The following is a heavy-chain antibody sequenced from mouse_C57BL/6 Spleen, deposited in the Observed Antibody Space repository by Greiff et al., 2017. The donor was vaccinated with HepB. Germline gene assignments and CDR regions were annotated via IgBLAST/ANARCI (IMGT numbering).Heavy chain of an antibody. CDR1: GYTFTSYD. CDR2: IYPRDGST. Sequence: QLQQSGPELVKPGASVKLSCKASGYTFTSYDINWVKQRPGQGLEWNGWIYPRDGSTKYNEKFKGKAKLTVDTSSSTAYMDLHSLTSEDSAVYFCARRYDGYYDYWGQGTTLTVSS. J-gene: IGHJ2*01. CDR3: ARRYDGYYDY. D-gene: IGHD2-3*01. V-gene: IGHV1-85*01.